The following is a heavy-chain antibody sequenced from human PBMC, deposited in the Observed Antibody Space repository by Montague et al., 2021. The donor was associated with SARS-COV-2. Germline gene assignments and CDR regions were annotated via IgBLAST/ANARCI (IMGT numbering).Heavy chain of an antibody. D-gene: IGHD6-19*01. Sequence: CAISGDSVSSSTVAWNWLRQSPSRGLEWLGRTYFRSSFYNDYALSVKSRLNIQPDSAKNQFSLQLTSATPEDTAIYYCARQDTSGWLTFDYWGQGILVTVSS. CDR1: GDSVSSSTVA. CDR2: TYFRSSFYN. V-gene: IGHV6-1*01. J-gene: IGHJ4*02. CDR3: ARQDTSGWLTFDY.